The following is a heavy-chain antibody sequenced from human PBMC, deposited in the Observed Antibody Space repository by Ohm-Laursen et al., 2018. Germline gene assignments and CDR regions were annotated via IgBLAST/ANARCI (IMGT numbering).Heavy chain of an antibody. Sequence: TLSLTCAVYGGSFSGYYWSWIRQPPGKGLEWIGEINHSRSTKYNSSFKSRVTISVDTSKNQFSLKLSSVTAADTAVHYCARGFSGWWGRIDYWGQGILVTVSS. D-gene: IGHD6-19*01. V-gene: IGHV4-34*01. CDR3: ARGFSGWWGRIDY. CDR1: GGSFSGYY. CDR2: INHSRST. J-gene: IGHJ4*02.